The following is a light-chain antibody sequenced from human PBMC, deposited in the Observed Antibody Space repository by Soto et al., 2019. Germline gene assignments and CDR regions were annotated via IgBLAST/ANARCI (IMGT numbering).Light chain of an antibody. V-gene: IGKV3-15*01. Sequence: ETGMTQYPATLSVSPGERATLSCRASQSVRSNLAWYKQKPGQSPRLLIYGTSTRATDIPARLSGSASGTEFTLTISSLKSEDSAVYYCHQYNFRPTFGQGTKVDIK. J-gene: IGKJ1*01. CDR1: QSVRSN. CDR3: HQYNFRPT. CDR2: GTS.